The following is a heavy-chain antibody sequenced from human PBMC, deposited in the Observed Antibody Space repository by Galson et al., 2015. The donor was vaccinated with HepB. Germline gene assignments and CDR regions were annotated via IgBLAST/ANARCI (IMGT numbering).Heavy chain of an antibody. J-gene: IGHJ4*02. CDR3: ARAGYYYDSNGYGPYGVPLDY. CDR2: IWYDGSNK. V-gene: IGHV3-33*01. Sequence: SLRLSCAASGFTFSSYGMHWVRQAPGKGLEWVAVIWYDGSNKYYADSVEGRFTISRDNSKNTLYLQMNSLRAEDTAVYYCARAGYYYDSNGYGPYGVPLDYWGQGTLVTVSS. D-gene: IGHD3-22*01. CDR1: GFTFSSYG.